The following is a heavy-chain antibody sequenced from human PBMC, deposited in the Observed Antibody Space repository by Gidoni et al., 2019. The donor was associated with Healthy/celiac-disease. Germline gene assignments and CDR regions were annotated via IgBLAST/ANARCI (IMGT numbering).Heavy chain of an antibody. Sequence: QVQLVESGGGVVQPGRSLRLSCAASVFTFSSYGMHWVRQAPGKGLEWVAVISDDGSNKYYADSVKGRFTISRDNSKNTLYLQMNSLRAEDTAVYYCAKASIGGWFDPWGQGTLVTVSS. D-gene: IGHD3-3*01. CDR3: AKASIGGWFDP. J-gene: IGHJ5*02. V-gene: IGHV3-30*18. CDR2: ISDDGSNK. CDR1: VFTFSSYG.